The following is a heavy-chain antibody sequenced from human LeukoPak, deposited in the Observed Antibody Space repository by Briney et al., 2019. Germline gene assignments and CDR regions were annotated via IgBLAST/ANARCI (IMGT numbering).Heavy chain of an antibody. D-gene: IGHD3-10*01. J-gene: IGHJ4*02. Sequence: KPGGSLRLSCAASGFTFSSYWMSWLRQPPGKGLEWIGNIFYSGSTYYSPSLRSRVTISLDTSRNQFSLKLNSVTAADPAAYYCAKSNGYGLVDIWGQGTLVTVSS. V-gene: IGHV4-38-2*01. CDR1: GFTFSSYW. CDR2: IFYSGST. CDR3: AKSNGYGLVDI.